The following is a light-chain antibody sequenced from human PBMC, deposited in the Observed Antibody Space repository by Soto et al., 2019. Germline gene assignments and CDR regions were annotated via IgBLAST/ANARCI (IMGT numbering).Light chain of an antibody. CDR1: TSDIGNYNY. CDR3: SSYTSSSTLAV. J-gene: IGLJ7*01. Sequence: QSALTQPASVSGSPGQSITITCTGTTSDIGNYNYVSWYQHYPGKAPKLIIYDVSNRPSGVSSRFSGSKSGNTASLTISGLQTEDEADYYCSSYTSSSTLAVFGGGTQLTVL. V-gene: IGLV2-14*03. CDR2: DVS.